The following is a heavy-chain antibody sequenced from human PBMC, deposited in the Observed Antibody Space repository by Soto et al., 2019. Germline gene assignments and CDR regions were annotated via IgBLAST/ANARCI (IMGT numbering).Heavy chain of an antibody. CDR2: ISAYNGNT. CDR1: GYTFTSYG. Sequence: QVQLVQSGAEVKKPGASVKVSCKASGYTFTSYGISWVRQAPGQGLEWMGWISAYNGNTNYAQKLQGRVTMTTDTSTSTAYMGLRSLRSDDTAVYYCARDSLQYYYGSGSPPPPDYWGQGTLVTVSS. V-gene: IGHV1-18*01. J-gene: IGHJ4*02. CDR3: ARDSLQYYYGSGSPPPPDY. D-gene: IGHD3-10*01.